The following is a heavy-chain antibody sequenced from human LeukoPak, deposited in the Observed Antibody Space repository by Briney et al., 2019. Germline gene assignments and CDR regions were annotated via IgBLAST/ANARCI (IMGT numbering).Heavy chain of an antibody. CDR3: ARDYWRSIDH. CDR2: VNEDGSAK. D-gene: IGHD1-1*01. J-gene: IGHJ4*02. CDR1: GFTFSKAW. Sequence: PGGSLRLSCAVSGFTFSKAWMIWVRQAPGKGLESVAIVNEDGSAKYYLDSVKGRFTISRDNARNSLYLEMNSLRAEDTAVYYCARDYWRSIDHWGQGTLVTVSS. V-gene: IGHV3-7*01.